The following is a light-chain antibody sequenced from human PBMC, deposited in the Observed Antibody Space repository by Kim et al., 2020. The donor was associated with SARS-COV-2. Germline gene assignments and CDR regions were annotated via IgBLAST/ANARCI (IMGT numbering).Light chain of an antibody. V-gene: IGKV1-39*01. CDR1: QGIRRD. CDR3: QQSYSTPH. CDR2: AGT. J-gene: IGKJ2*01. Sequence: LAGTGGERVNSQCPARQGIRRDLKWYQEETGKGPKLLIYAGTSVQRGVPTRVSGRGYGTGLTLNNSKLQTEDFATYYGQQSYSTPHFGQGTKLEI.